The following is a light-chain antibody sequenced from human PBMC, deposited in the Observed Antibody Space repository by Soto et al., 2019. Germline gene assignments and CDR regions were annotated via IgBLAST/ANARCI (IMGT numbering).Light chain of an antibody. CDR1: QDISNH. V-gene: IGKV1-33*01. CDR3: EQYDDLPYT. J-gene: IGKJ2*01. Sequence: DIQMTQSPSSLSASVGDRVTITCQASQDISNHLSWYQHKPGKAPKLLIYDASNLETGVPSRFSESGSGTDFNLTISSLQPEDIATFYCEQYDDLPYTFGRGANLEIK. CDR2: DAS.